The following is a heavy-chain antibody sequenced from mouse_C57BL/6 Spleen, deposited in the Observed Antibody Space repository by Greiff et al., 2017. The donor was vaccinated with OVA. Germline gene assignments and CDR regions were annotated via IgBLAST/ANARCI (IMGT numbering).Heavy chain of an antibody. CDR3: ARREGLGSSYFYAMDY. Sequence: QVQLQQPGAELVMPGASVKLSCKASGYTFTSYWMHWVKQRPGQGLEWIGEIDPSDSYTNYTQKFKGKSTLTVDKSSSTAYMQLSSLTSEDSAVYYCARREGLGSSYFYAMDYWGQGTSVTVSS. CDR1: GYTFTSYW. V-gene: IGHV1-69*01. D-gene: IGHD1-1*01. J-gene: IGHJ4*01. CDR2: IDPSDSYT.